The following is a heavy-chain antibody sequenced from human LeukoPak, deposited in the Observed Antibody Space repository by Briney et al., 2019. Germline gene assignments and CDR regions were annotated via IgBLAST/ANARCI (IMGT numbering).Heavy chain of an antibody. CDR2: TIPISGTT. Sequence: ASVKVSCKTSGGTFTSYAITWVRQAPGQGLEWMGKTIPISGTTNYAQKFQGRVTFTADESTSTAYMELSSLRSEDTALYYCARKVRLGGNWFDPWGQGTLVTVSS. V-gene: IGHV1-69*13. J-gene: IGHJ5*02. D-gene: IGHD1-26*01. CDR3: ARKVRLGGNWFDP. CDR1: GGTFTSYA.